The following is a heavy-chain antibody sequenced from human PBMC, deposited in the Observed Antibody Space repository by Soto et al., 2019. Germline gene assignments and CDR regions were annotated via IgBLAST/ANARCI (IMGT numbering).Heavy chain of an antibody. D-gene: IGHD3-22*01. CDR1: GFTFSSYA. CDR2: ISGSGGST. J-gene: IGHJ4*02. CDR3: AKDRRDYYDSSFKWVY. V-gene: IGHV3-23*01. Sequence: GVLRLSCAASGFTFSSYAMSWVRQAPGKGLEWVSAISGSGGSTYYADSVKGRFTISRDNSKNTLYLQMNSLRAEDTAVYYCAKDRRDYYDSSFKWVYWGQGTLVTVSS.